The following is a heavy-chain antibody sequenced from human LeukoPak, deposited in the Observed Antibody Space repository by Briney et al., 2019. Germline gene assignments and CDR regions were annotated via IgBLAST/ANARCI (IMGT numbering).Heavy chain of an antibody. CDR2: TSSSSSTI. CDR1: GFTFSSYS. J-gene: IGHJ3*02. CDR3: ATGRLGWYPNAFDI. D-gene: IGHD6-19*01. Sequence: GGSLRLSCAASGFTFSSYSMNWVRQAPGKGLEWVSYTSSSSSTIYYADSVKGRFTISRDNAKNSLYLQMNSLRAEDTAVYYCATGRLGWYPNAFDIWGQGTMVTVSS. V-gene: IGHV3-48*01.